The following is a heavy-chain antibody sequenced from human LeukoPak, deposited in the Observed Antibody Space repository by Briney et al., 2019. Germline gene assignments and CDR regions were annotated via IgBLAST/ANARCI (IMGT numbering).Heavy chain of an antibody. CDR2: INHSGST. V-gene: IGHV4-34*01. CDR3: ARVEVTSDAFDI. Sequence: SESLSITCAVDGGSFSGYYWSWIRQPPGKGLDWNGEINHSGSTNYNPSLKSRVTISVDTSKNQFSLKLSSVTAADTAVYYCARVEVTSDAFDIWGQGTMVTVSS. D-gene: IGHD4-17*01. CDR1: GGSFSGYY. J-gene: IGHJ3*02.